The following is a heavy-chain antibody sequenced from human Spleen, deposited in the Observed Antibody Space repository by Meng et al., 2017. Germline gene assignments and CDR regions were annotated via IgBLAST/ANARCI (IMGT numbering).Heavy chain of an antibody. CDR2: INLNTGGT. CDR3: ARDEVVATVSYYYH. Sequence: QVLWVQSGGEVKNPGPSVKCSCKASGYMFTVYGISLVRQAREQGDEWLGWINLNTGGTNYSQKFQGRVTMTRDTSISTAYMELSSLRSADTAVYYCARDEVVATVSYYYHWGQGTLVTVSS. V-gene: IGHV1-2*02. D-gene: IGHD5-12*01. CDR1: GYMFTVYG. J-gene: IGHJ1*01.